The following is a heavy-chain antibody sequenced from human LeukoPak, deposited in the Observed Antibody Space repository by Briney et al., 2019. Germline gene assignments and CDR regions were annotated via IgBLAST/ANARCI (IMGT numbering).Heavy chain of an antibody. J-gene: IGHJ4*02. CDR3: ARGLYYYDSSYFDY. V-gene: IGHV3-23*01. D-gene: IGHD3-22*01. CDR1: GFTFSNYA. Sequence: GGSLRLSCAPSGFTFSNYAMSWVRQAPGKGLEWVSGTSASGGSTYYADSVKGRFTISRDNSKYTLYLQMNSLRAEDTALYYCARGLYYYDSSYFDYWGQGTLVTVSS. CDR2: TSASGGST.